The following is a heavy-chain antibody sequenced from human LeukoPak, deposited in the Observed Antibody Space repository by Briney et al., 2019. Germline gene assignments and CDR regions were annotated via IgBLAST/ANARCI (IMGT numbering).Heavy chain of an antibody. CDR2: IYHSGST. Sequence: SETLSLTCTVSGYSISSTYYWGWIRQPPGKGLEWIGSIYHSGSTYYNPPLKSRVTISVDTSKNQFSLKLSSVTAADTAVYYCARVGDFWNFDYWGQGTLVTVSS. CDR1: GYSISSTYY. V-gene: IGHV4-38-2*02. D-gene: IGHD3-3*01. J-gene: IGHJ4*02. CDR3: ARVGDFWNFDY.